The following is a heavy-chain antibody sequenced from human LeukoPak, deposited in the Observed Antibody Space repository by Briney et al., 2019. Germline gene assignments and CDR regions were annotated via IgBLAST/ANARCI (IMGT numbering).Heavy chain of an antibody. V-gene: IGHV1-2*02. Sequence: ASVKVSCKASGYTFTGYYMHWVRQAPGQGLKWMRWINPNSGVTNYAQKFQGRVTMTRDTSISTAYMELSRLRSDATAVYYCARGGRVAARPTDGNWGQGTLVTVSS. J-gene: IGHJ1*01. CDR3: ARGGRVAARPTDGN. CDR2: INPNSGVT. D-gene: IGHD6-6*01. CDR1: GYTFTGYY.